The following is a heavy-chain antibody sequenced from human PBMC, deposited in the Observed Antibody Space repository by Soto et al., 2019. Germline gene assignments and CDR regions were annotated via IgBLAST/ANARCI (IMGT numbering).Heavy chain of an antibody. CDR1: GYTFTGYY. Sequence: GASVKVSCKASGYTFTGYYMHWVRQAPGQGLEWMGWINPNSGGTNYAQKFQGWVTMTRDTSINTAYMELSRLRSDDTAVYYCAREGGGYCSGGSCYQVDYGMDVWGQGTTVTVSS. CDR2: INPNSGGT. V-gene: IGHV1-2*04. D-gene: IGHD2-15*01. J-gene: IGHJ6*02. CDR3: AREGGGYCSGGSCYQVDYGMDV.